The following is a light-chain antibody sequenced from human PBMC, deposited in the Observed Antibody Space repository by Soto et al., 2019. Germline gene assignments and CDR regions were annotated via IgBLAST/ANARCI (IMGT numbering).Light chain of an antibody. V-gene: IGLV1-40*01. Sequence: QSALTQPPSVSGAPGQRVTISCTGSSSNIGAGYDVHWYQQRPGAAPRLLIFANSDRPSGVPDRFSGSKSGTSASLTIAGLQAEDEADYYCSSYAGSSNVFGTGTKVTVL. CDR3: SSYAGSSNV. CDR2: ANS. CDR1: SSNIGAGYD. J-gene: IGLJ1*01.